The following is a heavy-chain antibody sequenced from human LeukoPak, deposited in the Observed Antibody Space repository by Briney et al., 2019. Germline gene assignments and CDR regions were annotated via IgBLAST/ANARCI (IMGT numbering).Heavy chain of an antibody. CDR3: VRQKGHSSSWWYFDY. Sequence: SETLSLTCTVSTASLNNIGYYWGWIRQPPGEGLEWLGIVNYSGYTYYNPSLRSRVSINVDTAKNQFSLRLSSVTAADTAVYYCVRQKGHSSSWWYFDYWAQGTLVTVSS. CDR2: VNYSGYT. J-gene: IGHJ4*02. V-gene: IGHV4-39*01. D-gene: IGHD6-19*01. CDR1: TASLNNIGYY.